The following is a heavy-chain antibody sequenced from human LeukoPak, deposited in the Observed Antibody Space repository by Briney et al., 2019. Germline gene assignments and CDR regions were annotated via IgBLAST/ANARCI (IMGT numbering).Heavy chain of an antibody. CDR1: GFTFSSYA. CDR3: AKVRYGGYSSTNNWFDP. J-gene: IGHJ5*02. CDR2: ISGSGGST. Sequence: GGSLRLSCAASGFTFSSYAMSWVRQAPGKGLEWVSAISGSGGSTYYADSVKGRFTISRDNSKNTLYLQMNSLRAEDTAVYYCAKVRYGGYSSTNNWFDPWGQGTLVTVSS. V-gene: IGHV3-23*01. D-gene: IGHD6-13*01.